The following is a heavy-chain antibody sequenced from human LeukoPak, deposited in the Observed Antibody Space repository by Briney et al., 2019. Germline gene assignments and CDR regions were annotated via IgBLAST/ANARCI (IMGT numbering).Heavy chain of an antibody. V-gene: IGHV1-18*01. D-gene: IGHD2-8*01. J-gene: IGHJ5*02. CDR1: GYTFTSYG. Sequence: GASVKVSCKASGYTFTSYGISWVRQAPGQGLEWMGWINAYNGDTNYAQKLQGRVNMTTDTFTSTAYMELRSLRSDDTAVYYCARFRKMNCNNGVCYFNWFDPWGQGTLVTVSS. CDR3: ARFRKMNCNNGVCYFNWFDP. CDR2: INAYNGDT.